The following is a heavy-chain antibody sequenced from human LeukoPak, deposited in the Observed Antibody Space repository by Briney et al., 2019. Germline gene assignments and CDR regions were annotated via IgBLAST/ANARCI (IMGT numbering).Heavy chain of an antibody. CDR3: ARVYLLKDTAMVEGSYYFDY. V-gene: IGHV3-23*01. CDR2: ISGSGGST. Sequence: GGSLRLSCAASGFTFSSYGMSWVRQAPGKGLEWVSAISGSGGSTYYADSVKGRFTISRDNAKNSLYLQMNSLRAEDTAVYYCARVYLLKDTAMVEGSYYFDYWGQGTLVTVSS. J-gene: IGHJ4*02. CDR1: GFTFSSYG. D-gene: IGHD5-18*01.